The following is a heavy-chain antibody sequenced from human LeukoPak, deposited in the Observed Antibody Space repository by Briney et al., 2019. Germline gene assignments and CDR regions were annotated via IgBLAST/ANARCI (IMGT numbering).Heavy chain of an antibody. V-gene: IGHV1-69*06. CDR2: IIPIFGTA. CDR3: ATPRGLDCSGGSCHKYYFDY. D-gene: IGHD2-15*01. Sequence: ASVMVSCKASGGTFSSYAISWVRQAPGQGLEWMGGIIPIFGTANYAQKFQGRVTITADKSTSTAYMELSSLRSEDTAVYYCATPRGLDCSGGSCHKYYFDYWGQGTLVTVSS. CDR1: GGTFSSYA. J-gene: IGHJ4*02.